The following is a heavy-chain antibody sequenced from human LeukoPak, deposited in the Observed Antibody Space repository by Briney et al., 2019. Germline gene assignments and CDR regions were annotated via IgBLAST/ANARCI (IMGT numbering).Heavy chain of an antibody. D-gene: IGHD3-16*01. CDR1: GGSVSSGSYY. J-gene: IGHJ4*02. CDR2: IYYSGST. CDR3: ARGRLKAYYFDY. Sequence: PSETLSLTCTVSGGSVSSGSYYWSWIRQPPGKGLEWIGYIYYSGSTNYNPSLKSRVTISVDTSKNQFSLKLSPVTAADTAVYYCARGRLKAYYFDYWGQGTLVTVSS. V-gene: IGHV4-61*01.